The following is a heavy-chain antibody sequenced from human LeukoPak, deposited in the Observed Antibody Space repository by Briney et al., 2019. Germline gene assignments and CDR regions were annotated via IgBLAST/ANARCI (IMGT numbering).Heavy chain of an antibody. J-gene: IGHJ4*02. Sequence: ASVKVSCKASGYTFTSYGISWVRQAPGQGLEWMGWISAYNGNTNYAQKLQGRVTMTTDTSTSTAYMELRSLRSDDTAVYYCATEETYDFWSGYRSLNFDYWGQGTLVTVSS. D-gene: IGHD3-3*01. CDR3: ATEETYDFWSGYRSLNFDY. CDR1: GYTFTSYG. V-gene: IGHV1-18*01. CDR2: ISAYNGNT.